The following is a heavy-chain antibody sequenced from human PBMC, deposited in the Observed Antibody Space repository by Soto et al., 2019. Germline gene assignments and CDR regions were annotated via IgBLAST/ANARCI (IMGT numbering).Heavy chain of an antibody. CDR2: IFYSGTT. V-gene: IGHV4-30-4*01. J-gene: IGHJ6*02. D-gene: IGHD1-1*01. CDR1: GDSISSADYY. CDR3: ARDLWVEPELYYYGMDV. Sequence: ASETLSLTCTVSGDSISSADYYWSWIRQTPGKGLEWIGHIFYSGTTYYNPSLKSRLTISVDTSKNHFSLRLTSVTAADTAVYYCARDLWVEPELYYYGMDVWGQGTTVTVSS.